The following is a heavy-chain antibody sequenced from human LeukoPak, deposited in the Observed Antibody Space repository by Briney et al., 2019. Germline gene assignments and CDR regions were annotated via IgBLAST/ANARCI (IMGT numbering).Heavy chain of an antibody. V-gene: IGHV3-30*04. CDR2: ISYDGSNK. Sequence: PGRSLRLSCAASGFTFSSYAMHWVRQAPGKGLEWVAVISYDGSNKHYADSVKGRFTISRDNSKNTLYLQMNSLRAEDTAVYYCARGIIVVVAATSNWFDPWGQGTLVTVSS. CDR1: GFTFSSYA. J-gene: IGHJ5*02. CDR3: ARGIIVVVAATSNWFDP. D-gene: IGHD2-15*01.